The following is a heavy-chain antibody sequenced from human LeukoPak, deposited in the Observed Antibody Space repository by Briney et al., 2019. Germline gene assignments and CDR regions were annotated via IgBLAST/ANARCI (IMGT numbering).Heavy chain of an antibody. J-gene: IGHJ6*02. CDR1: GFTFSTYA. CDR3: AKACDYYESSGNPYYYFGMDV. Sequence: PGGSLRLSCATSGFTFSTYAMSWVRQAPGKGLEWVSSISGSGRNTYSADPVKGRFTISRDNSKHTLNLQMSSLRAEDTAVYYCAKACDYYESSGNPYYYFGMDVWGHGTTVTVSS. CDR2: ISGSGRNT. D-gene: IGHD3-22*01. V-gene: IGHV3-23*01.